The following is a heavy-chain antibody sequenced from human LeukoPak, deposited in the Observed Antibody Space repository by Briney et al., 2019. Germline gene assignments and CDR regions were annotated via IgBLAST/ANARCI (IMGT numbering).Heavy chain of an antibody. J-gene: IGHJ4*02. CDR3: AKIPLSGDIVVVPAASNVDY. CDR2: IRYDGSNK. Sequence: GGSLRLSCAASGFTLSSYGMHWVRQAPGKGLEWVAFIRYDGSNKYYADSVKGRFTISRDNSKNTLYLQMNSLRAEDTAVYYCAKIPLSGDIVVVPAASNVDYWGQGTLVTVSS. V-gene: IGHV3-30*02. CDR1: GFTLSSYG. D-gene: IGHD2-2*01.